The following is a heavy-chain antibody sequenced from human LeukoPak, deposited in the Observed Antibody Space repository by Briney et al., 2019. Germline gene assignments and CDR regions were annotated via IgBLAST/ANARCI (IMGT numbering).Heavy chain of an antibody. Sequence: GGSLRLSCAASGFTFSSYWMNWVRQAPGKGLEWVSYISSSGYTIYYAGSVKGRFTISRDNAKKSLYLQMNSLRAEDTAVYYCAREGSSYAPSQPFYFDYWGQGTLVTVSS. CDR1: GFTFSSYW. D-gene: IGHD3-10*01. V-gene: IGHV3-48*04. CDR2: ISSSGYTI. CDR3: AREGSSYAPSQPFYFDY. J-gene: IGHJ4*02.